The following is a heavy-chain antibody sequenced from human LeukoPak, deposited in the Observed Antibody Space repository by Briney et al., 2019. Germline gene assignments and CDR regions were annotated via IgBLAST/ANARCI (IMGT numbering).Heavy chain of an antibody. CDR1: GFTFSNAW. Sequence: PGGSLRLSCAASGFTFSNAWMSWVRQAPGKGLEWVGRIKSKTDGGTTDYAAPVKGRFTISRDDSKNTLFLQMNSLKTEDTAVYYCTTDSLGLYYYDYWSQGTLVTVSS. D-gene: IGHD2-15*01. CDR3: TTDSLGLYYYDY. J-gene: IGHJ4*02. CDR2: IKSKTDGGTT. V-gene: IGHV3-15*01.